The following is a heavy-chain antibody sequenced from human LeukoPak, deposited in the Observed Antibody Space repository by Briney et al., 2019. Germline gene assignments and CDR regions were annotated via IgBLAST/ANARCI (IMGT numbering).Heavy chain of an antibody. CDR3: ARRVAVAGTLRYFDY. J-gene: IGHJ4*02. Sequence: SETLSLTCTVSGGSISSSSYYWGWIRQPPGKGLEWLGSIYYSGSTYYNPSLKSRVTISVDTSKNQFSLKLSSVTAADTAVYYCARRVAVAGTLRYFDYWGQGTLVTVSS. CDR1: GGSISSSSYY. CDR2: IYYSGST. V-gene: IGHV4-39*01. D-gene: IGHD6-19*01.